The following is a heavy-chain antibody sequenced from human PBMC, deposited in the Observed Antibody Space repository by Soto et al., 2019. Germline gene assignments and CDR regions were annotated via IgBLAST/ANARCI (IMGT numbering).Heavy chain of an antibody. D-gene: IGHD3-10*01. V-gene: IGHV1-69*08. CDR2: IIPILGRA. CDR1: GGTFSSYT. CDR3: AREKYYYGSGSYSPSGPFDY. Sequence: GASVKVSCKASGGTFSSYTISWVRQAPGQGLEWMGRIIPILGRANYAQKFQGRVTITADKSTSTAYMELSSLRSEDTAVYYCAREKYYYGSGSYSPSGPFDYWGQGNLVTVSS. J-gene: IGHJ4*02.